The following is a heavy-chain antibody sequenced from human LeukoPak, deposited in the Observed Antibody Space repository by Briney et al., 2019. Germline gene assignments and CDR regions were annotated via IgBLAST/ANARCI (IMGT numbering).Heavy chain of an antibody. V-gene: IGHV3-48*02. CDR3: ARAKKDSGSYFFDY. Sequence: GGSLRLSCADSGFTFSSYSMNWVRQAPGKGLEWVSYITSTSGTIYYADSVKGRFTISRDNAKNSLYLQMNSLRDEDTAVYYCARAKKDSGSYFFDYWGQGTLVTVSS. CDR1: GFTFSSYS. J-gene: IGHJ4*02. CDR2: ITSTSGTI. D-gene: IGHD3-10*01.